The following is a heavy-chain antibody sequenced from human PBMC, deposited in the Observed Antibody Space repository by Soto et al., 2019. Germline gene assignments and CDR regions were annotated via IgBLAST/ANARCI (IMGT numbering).Heavy chain of an antibody. CDR2: IIPIFGTA. J-gene: IGHJ2*01. Sequence: QVQLVQSGAEVKKPGSSVKVSCKASGGTFSSYAISWVRQAPGQGLEWMGGIIPIFGTANYAQKFQGRVTITADESTSTAYMELGSLRSEDTAVYYCASTIFGVVIKGYFDLWGRGTLVTVSS. CDR3: ASTIFGVVIKGYFDL. V-gene: IGHV1-69*12. D-gene: IGHD3-3*01. CDR1: GGTFSSYA.